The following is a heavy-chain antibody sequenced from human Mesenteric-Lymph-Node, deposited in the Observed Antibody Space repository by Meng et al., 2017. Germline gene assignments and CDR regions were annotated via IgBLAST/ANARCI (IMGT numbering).Heavy chain of an antibody. CDR1: GGSIGSGGYY. CDR2: IHDSGST. CDR3: ARASYGSGSPLGESWFDP. J-gene: IGHJ5*02. Sequence: ECGPGLVNPSQPLSLTCIVPGGSIGSGGYYWSWIRQHPGKGLEWIGYIHDSGSTYYNPSLKSRVTISADTSKNQFSLKLSSVTAADTAVYYCARASYGSGSPLGESWFDPWGQGTLVTVSS. V-gene: IGHV4-31*03. D-gene: IGHD3-10*01.